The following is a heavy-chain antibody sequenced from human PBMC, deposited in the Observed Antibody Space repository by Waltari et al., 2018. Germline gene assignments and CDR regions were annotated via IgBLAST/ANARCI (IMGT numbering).Heavy chain of an antibody. CDR1: GFAFSSFW. J-gene: IGHJ3*02. Sequence: EGQLVESGGGLVQPGGSLKLSCAASGFAFSSFWMHWVRQVPGHGLAWVSRINSDGSDTSYADSVRGRFTVSRDNAKNMVYLQMKSLRAEDTAIYYCTRDSPSWIWGQGTMVSVSS. V-gene: IGHV3-74*01. CDR2: INSDGSDT. CDR3: TRDSPSWI.